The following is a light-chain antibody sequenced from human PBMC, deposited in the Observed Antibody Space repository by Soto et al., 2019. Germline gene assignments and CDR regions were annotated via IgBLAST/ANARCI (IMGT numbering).Light chain of an antibody. J-gene: IGKJ1*01. Sequence: DIQMTQSPSTLSASVGERVTITCRATQSISSWLAWYQQKPGKAPKLLIYDASSLESGVPSRFSGSGSVTEFTLTISSLQPDDFATYYCQHYNSYWRTFGQGTKVEIK. CDR3: QHYNSYWRT. CDR2: DAS. CDR1: QSISSW. V-gene: IGKV1-5*01.